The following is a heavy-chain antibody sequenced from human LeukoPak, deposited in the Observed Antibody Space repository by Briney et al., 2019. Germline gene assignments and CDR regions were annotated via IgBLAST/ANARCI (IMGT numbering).Heavy chain of an antibody. CDR2: IYHSGST. V-gene: IGHV4-4*07. CDR1: GGSISSYY. Sequence: SETLSLTCTVSGGSISSYYWSWIRQPPGKGLEWIGRIYHSGSTNYNPSLKSRVAISVDTSKNQFSLKLSSVTAADAAVYYCAREERDEVWSRYYNYFDYWGQGTLVTVSS. D-gene: IGHD3-3*01. CDR3: AREERDEVWSRYYNYFDY. J-gene: IGHJ4*02.